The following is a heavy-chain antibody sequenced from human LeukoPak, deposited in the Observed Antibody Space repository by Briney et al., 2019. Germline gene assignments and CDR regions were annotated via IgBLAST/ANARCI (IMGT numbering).Heavy chain of an antibody. Sequence: SETLSLTCTVSGYSISSSSYYWGWIRQPPGKGLEWIGSIYYSGSTYYNPSLKSRVTISVDTSKNQFSLKLSSVTAADTAVYYCASFLDGYNYDYWGQGTLVTVSS. V-gene: IGHV4-39*07. CDR2: IYYSGST. CDR3: ASFLDGYNYDY. CDR1: GYSISSSSYY. J-gene: IGHJ4*02. D-gene: IGHD5-24*01.